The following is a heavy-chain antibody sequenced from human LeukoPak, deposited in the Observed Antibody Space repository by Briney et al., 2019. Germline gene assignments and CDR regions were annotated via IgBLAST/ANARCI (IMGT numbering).Heavy chain of an antibody. Sequence: GGSLRLSCGASGFTFSRYWMSWVRQAPGKGLEWLANINEDGSGKYYVDSVKGRFTMSRDNAKNSLYLQMNSLRAEDTAVYYCAISMAGRLAPSDLTGDYWGQGTLVTVSS. CDR2: INEDGSGK. CDR1: GFTFSRYW. V-gene: IGHV3-7*05. D-gene: IGHD6-6*01. J-gene: IGHJ4*02. CDR3: AISMAGRLAPSDLTGDY.